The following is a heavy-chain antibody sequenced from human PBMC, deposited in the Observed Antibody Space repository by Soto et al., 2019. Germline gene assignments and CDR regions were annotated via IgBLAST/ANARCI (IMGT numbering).Heavy chain of an antibody. D-gene: IGHD3-16*02. J-gene: IGHJ5*02. V-gene: IGHV1-69*13. Sequence: ASVKVSCKASGGTFSSYAISWVRQAPGQGLEWMGGIIPIFGTANYAQKFQGRVTITADESTSTAYMELSSLRSEDTAVYYCARSIMITIGGVIVPPFDHWGQGTLVTVSS. CDR1: GGTFSSYA. CDR3: ARSIMITIGGVIVPPFDH. CDR2: IIPIFGTA.